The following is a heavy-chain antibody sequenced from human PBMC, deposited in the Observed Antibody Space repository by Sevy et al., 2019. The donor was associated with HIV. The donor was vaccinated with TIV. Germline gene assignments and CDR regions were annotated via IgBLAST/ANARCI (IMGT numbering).Heavy chain of an antibody. D-gene: IGHD6-6*01. V-gene: IGHV4-4*02. J-gene: IGHJ4*02. CDR2: IYHSGST. CDR1: GGYISSSNW. Sequence: SETLSLTCAVSGGYISSSNWWSWLRQPPGKGLGWIGEIYHSGSTNYNPSLKSRVTISLDKSKNQFSLKLNSMTAADTAVYYCARVTAARPFDYWGQGALVTVSS. CDR3: ARVTAARPFDY.